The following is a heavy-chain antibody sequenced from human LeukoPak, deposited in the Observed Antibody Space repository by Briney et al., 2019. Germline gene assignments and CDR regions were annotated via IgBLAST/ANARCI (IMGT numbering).Heavy chain of an antibody. CDR1: GGSISSHY. Sequence: PSETLSLTCTVSGGSISSHYWSWIRQPPGKGLEWIGYIYYSGSTNYNPSLKSRVTISVDTSKNQFSLKVSSVTAADTAVYYCARRSMAAAGNYFDYWGQGTLVTVSS. CDR3: ARRSMAAAGNYFDY. J-gene: IGHJ4*02. CDR2: IYYSGST. V-gene: IGHV4-59*08. D-gene: IGHD6-13*01.